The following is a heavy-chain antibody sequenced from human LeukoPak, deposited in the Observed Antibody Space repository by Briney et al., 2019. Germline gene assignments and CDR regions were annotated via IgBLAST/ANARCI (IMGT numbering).Heavy chain of an antibody. J-gene: IGHJ6*03. CDR2: IKQDGSEK. CDR3: AREGRMVRGVIPRSYMDV. Sequence: PGGSLRLSCAASGFTFSSYWMSWVRQAPGKGLEWVANIKQDGSEKYYVDSVKVRFTISRDNAKNSLYLQMNSLRAEDTAVYYCAREGRMVRGVIPRSYMDVWGKGTTVTISS. V-gene: IGHV3-7*01. CDR1: GFTFSSYW. D-gene: IGHD3-10*01.